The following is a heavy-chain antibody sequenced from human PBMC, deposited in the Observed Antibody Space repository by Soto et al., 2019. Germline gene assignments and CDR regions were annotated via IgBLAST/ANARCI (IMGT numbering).Heavy chain of an antibody. CDR3: ARVGTDYYDSSGYPSRGFDL. V-gene: IGHV3-11*06. CDR1: GFTFSDYY. Sequence: LSLSCAASGFTFSDYYMSWIRQAPGKGLEWVSYISSSSSYTNYADSVKGRFTISRDNAKNSLYLQMNSLRAEDTAVYYCARVGTDYYDSSGYPSRGFDLWGRGTLVTVSS. J-gene: IGHJ2*01. CDR2: ISSSSSYT. D-gene: IGHD3-22*01.